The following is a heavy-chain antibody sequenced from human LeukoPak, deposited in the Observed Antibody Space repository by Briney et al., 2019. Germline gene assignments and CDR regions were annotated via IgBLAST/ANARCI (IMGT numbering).Heavy chain of an antibody. CDR3: AKDRGVWGSYRYFDY. Sequence: GGSLRLSCAAAGFTFSSYGMHWVRQAAGKGLEWVAFIRYDGSNKYYADSVKGRFTISRDNSKNTLYLQMNSLRAEDTAVYYCAKDRGVWGSYRYFDYWGQGTLVTVSS. V-gene: IGHV3-30*02. CDR1: GFTFSSYG. CDR2: IRYDGSNK. J-gene: IGHJ4*02. D-gene: IGHD3-16*02.